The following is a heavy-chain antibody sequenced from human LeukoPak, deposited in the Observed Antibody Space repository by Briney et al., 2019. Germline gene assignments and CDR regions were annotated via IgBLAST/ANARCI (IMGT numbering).Heavy chain of an antibody. D-gene: IGHD3-3*01. V-gene: IGHV4-61*02. CDR3: ARDGRFSEGY. J-gene: IGHJ4*02. CDR1: GGSISSGSYY. Sequence: PSEALSLTCTVSGGSISSGSYYWSWIRQPAGKGLEWIGRIYTSGSTNYNPSLKSRVTISVDTSKNQFSLKLSSVTAADTPVYYCARDGRFSEGYWGQGTLVTVSS. CDR2: IYTSGST.